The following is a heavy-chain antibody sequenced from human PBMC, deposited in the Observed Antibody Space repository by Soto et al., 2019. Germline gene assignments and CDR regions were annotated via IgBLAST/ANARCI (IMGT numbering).Heavy chain of an antibody. CDR2: IYYSGST. J-gene: IGHJ6*02. V-gene: IGHV4-59*01. CDR1: GGSISSYY. Sequence: SLTCTVSGGSISSYYWSWIRQPPGKGLEWIGYIYYSGSTNYNPSLKSRVTISVDTSKNQFSLKLSSVTAADTAVYYCARVGVPTYGMDVWGQGTKVTVSS. D-gene: IGHD2-2*01. CDR3: ARVGVPTYGMDV.